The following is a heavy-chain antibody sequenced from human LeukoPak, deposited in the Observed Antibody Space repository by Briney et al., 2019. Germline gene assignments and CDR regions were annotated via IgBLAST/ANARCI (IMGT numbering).Heavy chain of an antibody. V-gene: IGHV3-23*01. J-gene: IGHJ5*02. CDR3: AKGRSSGYYLDNWFDP. Sequence: PGGSLRLSCAASGFTFNSYGMHWVRQAPGKGLEWVSGITGNGATTYYADSVKGRFTISRDNSRNTVYLQMNSLRAEDTAVYYCAKGRSSGYYLDNWFDPWGQGTLVTVSS. D-gene: IGHD3-22*01. CDR2: ITGNGATT. CDR1: GFTFNSYG.